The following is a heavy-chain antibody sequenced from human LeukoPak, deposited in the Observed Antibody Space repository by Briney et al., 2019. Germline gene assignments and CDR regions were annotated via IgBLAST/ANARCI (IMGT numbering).Heavy chain of an antibody. CDR1: GGSISSGSYY. CDR2: IYTSGST. CDR3: ARRGENGFLFCGGDCYSEYFVF. D-gene: IGHD2-21*02. Sequence: KASQTLSLTCTVSGGSISSGSYYWSWIRQPAGKGLEWIGRIYTSGSTNYNPSLKSRVTISVDTSKNQFSLKLNSVTPADTAVYYCARRGENGFLFCGGDCYSEYFVFWGQGTLVTVSS. J-gene: IGHJ4*02. V-gene: IGHV4-61*02.